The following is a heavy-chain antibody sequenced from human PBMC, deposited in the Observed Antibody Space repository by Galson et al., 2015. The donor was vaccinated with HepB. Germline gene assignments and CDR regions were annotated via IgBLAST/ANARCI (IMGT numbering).Heavy chain of an antibody. J-gene: IGHJ6*02. Sequence: SLRLSCAASGFTFSSYGMHWVRQAPGKGLEWVAFISYDGSKKYYAESVKGRFTISRDNSKNTLYVQMNSLRPEDTAVYYCARGGNYYDSGGYTQEYYYYSGMVVSGQGTLVTASS. V-gene: IGHV3-30*03. CDR3: ARGGNYYDSGGYTQEYYYYSGMVV. CDR2: ISYDGSKK. D-gene: IGHD3-22*01. CDR1: GFTFSSYG.